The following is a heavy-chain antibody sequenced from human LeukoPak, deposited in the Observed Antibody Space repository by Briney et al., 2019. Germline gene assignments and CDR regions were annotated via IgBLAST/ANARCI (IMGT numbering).Heavy chain of an antibody. CDR3: ARGARGYYYYGMDV. V-gene: IGHV3-23*01. Sequence: GGSLRLSCAASGFTFSSYAMSWVRQAPGKGLEWVSAISGSGGSTYYADSVKGRFTISRDNSKNTLYLQMNSLRAEDTAVYYCARGARGYYYYGMDVWGQGTTVTVSS. CDR1: GFTFSSYA. J-gene: IGHJ6*02. D-gene: IGHD3-10*01. CDR2: ISGSGGST.